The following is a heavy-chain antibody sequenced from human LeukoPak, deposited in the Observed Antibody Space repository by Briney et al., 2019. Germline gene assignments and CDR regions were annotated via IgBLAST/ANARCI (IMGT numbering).Heavy chain of an antibody. Sequence: TGGTLRLSCAASGFTFSSYGMSWVRQAPGKGLEWVSAISGSGGSTYYADSAKGRFTISRDNSKNTLYLQMNSLRAEDTAVYYCAKAANEWELLAGYFDYWGQGTLVTVSS. J-gene: IGHJ4*02. CDR1: GFTFSSYG. D-gene: IGHD1-26*01. CDR3: AKAANEWELLAGYFDY. CDR2: ISGSGGST. V-gene: IGHV3-23*01.